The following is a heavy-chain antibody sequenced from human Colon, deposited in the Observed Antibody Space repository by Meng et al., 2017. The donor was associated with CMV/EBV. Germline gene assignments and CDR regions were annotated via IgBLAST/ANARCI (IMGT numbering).Heavy chain of an antibody. Sequence: GESLKISCAASGFRFDDYGMNWVRQSPGKGLQWGAGINWNGDSIGYADSVRGRFTISRDNAKNSLYLQMNSLTPEDTALYHCARANDYSNFNYYYPMDVWGQGTTVTVSS. CDR1: GFRFDDYG. J-gene: IGHJ6*02. V-gene: IGHV3-20*01. CDR3: ARANDYSNFNYYYPMDV. D-gene: IGHD4-11*01. CDR2: INWNGDSI.